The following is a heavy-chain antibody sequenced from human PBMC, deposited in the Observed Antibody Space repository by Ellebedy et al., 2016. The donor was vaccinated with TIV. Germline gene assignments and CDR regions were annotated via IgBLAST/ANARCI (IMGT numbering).Heavy chain of an antibody. V-gene: IGHV3-30*18. Sequence: GESLKISCAASGFTFSSYGMHWVRQAPGKGLEWVAVISYDGRHKYYADSVKGRFTISRDNSKNTLYLLMNSLRAEDTAVYYCAKEMGIAPQILDLDYWGQGTLVTVPS. J-gene: IGHJ4*02. CDR2: ISYDGRHK. CDR3: AKEMGIAPQILDLDY. D-gene: IGHD2-21*01. CDR1: GFTFSSYG.